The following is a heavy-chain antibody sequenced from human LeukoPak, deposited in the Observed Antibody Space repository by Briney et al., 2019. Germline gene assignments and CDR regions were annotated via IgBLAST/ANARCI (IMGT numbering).Heavy chain of an antibody. V-gene: IGHV3-7*01. CDR2: IRQDGSER. CDR3: ARDWGSTGYDLYDS. CDR1: GFIFSNYW. D-gene: IGHD5-12*01. Sequence: GGSLRLSCAASGFIFSNYWMTWVRQAPGKGLEWVAHIRQDGSERHYVDSVKDRFTISRDNAKNSRDLQMDSLRAEDTAVYYCARDWGSTGYDLYDSWGQGTLVTVSS. J-gene: IGHJ4*02.